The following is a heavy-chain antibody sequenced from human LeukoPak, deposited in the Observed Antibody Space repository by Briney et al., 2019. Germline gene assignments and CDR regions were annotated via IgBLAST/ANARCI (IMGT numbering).Heavy chain of an antibody. J-gene: IGHJ3*02. CDR2: IYHSGST. D-gene: IGHD3-22*01. CDR3: AREMPHPRKITMIVVANDAFDI. Sequence: SETLSLTCAVSGGSISSGGYSWSWIRQPPGKGLEWIGYIYHSGSTYYNPSLKSRVTISVDRSKNQFSLKLSSVTAADTAVYYCAREMPHPRKITMIVVANDAFDIWGQGTMVTVSS. CDR1: GGSISSGGYS. V-gene: IGHV4-30-2*01.